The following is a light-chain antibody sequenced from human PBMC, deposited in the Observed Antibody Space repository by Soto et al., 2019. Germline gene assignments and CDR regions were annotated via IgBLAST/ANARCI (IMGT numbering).Light chain of an antibody. V-gene: IGKV3-20*01. Sequence: EILLTQSPGTLSSSPGERGTLSCRASQSVSRNFLAWYQQKPGQAPKLLLSGASSRATGVPHRFSGSGSGTHCTLTLSILEPKNFALYSCQQYGSSPRTLGQGTKLGI. CDR2: GAS. CDR1: QSVSRNF. CDR3: QQYGSSPRT. J-gene: IGKJ2*02.